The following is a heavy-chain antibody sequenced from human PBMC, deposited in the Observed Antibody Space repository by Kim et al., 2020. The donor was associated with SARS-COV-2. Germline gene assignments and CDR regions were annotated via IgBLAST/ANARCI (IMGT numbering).Heavy chain of an antibody. V-gene: IGHV3-30*18. D-gene: IGHD2-15*01. CDR1: GFTFSSYG. J-gene: IGHJ3*01. CDR2: ISYDGSNK. CDR3: AKESEDIVVVVATSSAF. Sequence: GGSLRLSCAASGFTFSSYGMHWVRQAPGKGLEWVAVISYDGSNKYYADSVKGRFTISRDNSKNTLYLQMNSLRAEDTAVYYCAKESEDIVVVVATSSAF.